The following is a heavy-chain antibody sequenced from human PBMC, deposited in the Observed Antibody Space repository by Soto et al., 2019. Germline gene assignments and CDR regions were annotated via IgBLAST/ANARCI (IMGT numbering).Heavy chain of an antibody. CDR3: ARSAFDTYYYDSRGYRYY. J-gene: IGHJ4*02. CDR1: GYTLTHYG. V-gene: IGHV1-18*01. CDR2: ISPYNDDT. Sequence: ASVKVSCKASGYTLTHYGISWVRQAPGQGLEWVGWISPYNDDTKSAQKFQGRVTMTTDTSTTTAYMELRSLRSEDTAVYYCARSAFDTYYYDSRGYRYYWGEGTLVTVS. D-gene: IGHD3-22*01.